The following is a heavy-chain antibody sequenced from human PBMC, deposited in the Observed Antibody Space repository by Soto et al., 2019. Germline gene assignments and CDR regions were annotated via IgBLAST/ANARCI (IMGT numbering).Heavy chain of an antibody. J-gene: IGHJ4*02. CDR3: SRSLDS. CDR2: INPDGSER. V-gene: IGHV3-7*01. Sequence: GSLRLSCAASGFTFSNFWMDWVRQAPGKGLEWVANINPDGSERHYVGSVKGRFTISRDNAKSSLYLQMSSLTAEDSALYYCSRSLDSWGQGTRVTVSS. CDR1: GFTFSNFW.